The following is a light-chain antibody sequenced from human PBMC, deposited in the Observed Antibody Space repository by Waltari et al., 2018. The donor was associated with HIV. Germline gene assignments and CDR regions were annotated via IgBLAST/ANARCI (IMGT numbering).Light chain of an antibody. CDR3: QQSYSTPLT. J-gene: IGKJ4*01. Sequence: DIQMTQSPSSLSASVGDRVSITCRASHRISIYLNWYQQKPGKAPKALIYATSRLHSGVPVRFSGSTDGSWTDFILTINSLQPEDSATYYCQQSYSTPLTFGGGTNVEIK. CDR1: HRISIY. V-gene: IGKV1-39*01. CDR2: ATS.